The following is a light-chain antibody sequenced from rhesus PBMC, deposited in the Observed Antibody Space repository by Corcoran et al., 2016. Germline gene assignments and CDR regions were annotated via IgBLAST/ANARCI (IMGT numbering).Light chain of an antibody. CDR2: YAH. J-gene: IGKJ4*01. CDR1: QGINSY. Sequence: DIQMTQSPSSLSASVGDRVTITCRASQGINSYLNWYQQKPGKAPKLLIYYAHRLESGVPSRFSASGSGTEFTLTISSLQPEDFATYYCQQYNTLPLTFGGGTKVELK. CDR3: QQYNTLPLT. V-gene: IGKV1-32*01.